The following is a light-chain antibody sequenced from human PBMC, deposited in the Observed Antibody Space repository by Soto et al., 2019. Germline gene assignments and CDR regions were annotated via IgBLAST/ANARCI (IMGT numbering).Light chain of an antibody. J-gene: IGKJ1*01. V-gene: IGKV3-20*01. CDR3: QNYGSSRT. CDR1: ESVSSSY. Sequence: EIVLTQSPGTLSLSAGERATLSCRASESVSSSYLAWYQQKPGQAPRLLIYDASSRATGIPDRFRGSGSGTDFTLTISRLEPEDFAVYYCQNYGSSRTFGQGTKVEIK. CDR2: DAS.